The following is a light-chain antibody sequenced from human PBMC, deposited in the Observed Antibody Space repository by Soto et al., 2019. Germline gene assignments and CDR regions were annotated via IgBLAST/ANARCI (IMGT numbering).Light chain of an antibody. J-gene: IGLJ3*02. V-gene: IGLV2-8*01. CDR1: SSDVGAYNS. CDR3: SSLGSSNNFRV. CDR2: EVN. Sequence: QSALTQPPSASGSPGQSVTISCTGNSSDVGAYNSVSWYQQHPGKAPRLMIYEVNKRPSGVPDRFSGSKSGNMASLTVSGLQAEDEADYHCSSLGSSNNFRVFGEGTKLTVL.